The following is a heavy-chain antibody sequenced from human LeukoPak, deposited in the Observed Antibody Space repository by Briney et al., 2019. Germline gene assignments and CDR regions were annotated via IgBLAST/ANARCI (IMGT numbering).Heavy chain of an antibody. V-gene: IGHV4-34*01. CDR1: GGSFSGYY. Sequence: SETLSLTCAVYGGSFSGYYWSWIRQPPGKGLEWIGEINHSGSTDYNPSLKSRVTISVDTSKNQFSLKLSSVTAADTAVYYCARGGNSGRITMIVVVMKDAFDIWGQGTMVTVSS. D-gene: IGHD3-22*01. CDR3: ARGGNSGRITMIVVVMKDAFDI. CDR2: INHSGST. J-gene: IGHJ3*02.